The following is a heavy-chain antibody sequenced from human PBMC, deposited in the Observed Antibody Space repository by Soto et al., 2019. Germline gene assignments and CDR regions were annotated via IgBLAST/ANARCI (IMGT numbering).Heavy chain of an antibody. D-gene: IGHD6-13*01. Sequence: PSETLSLTCTVSGGSVSSSQYFWVWLRQPPGKGLEWIGTISHSGSFRYNPSLNSPVTISVDTSKNQFSLRLRSVTAADTAVYYCARGVAAAYNWFDPWGQGTLVTVSS. V-gene: IGHV4-39*01. CDR1: GGSVSSSQYF. CDR2: ISHSGSF. J-gene: IGHJ5*02. CDR3: ARGVAAAYNWFDP.